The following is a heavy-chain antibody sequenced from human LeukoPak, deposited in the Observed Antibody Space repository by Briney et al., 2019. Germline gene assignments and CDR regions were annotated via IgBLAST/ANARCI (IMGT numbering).Heavy chain of an antibody. CDR3: ARADTEYYYDSSGYYYDY. CDR1: GFTFSSYW. D-gene: IGHD3-22*01. CDR2: INSDGSST. J-gene: IGHJ4*02. Sequence: PGGSLRLSCAASGFTFSSYWMHWVRQAPGKGLVWVSRINSDGSSTSYADSVKGRFTISRDNAKNTLYLQMNSLRAEDTAVSYCARADTEYYYDSSGYYYDYWGQGTLVTVSS. V-gene: IGHV3-74*01.